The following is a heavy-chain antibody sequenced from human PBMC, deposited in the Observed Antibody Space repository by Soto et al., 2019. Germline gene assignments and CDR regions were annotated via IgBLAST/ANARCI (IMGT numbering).Heavy chain of an antibody. V-gene: IGHV3-23*01. J-gene: IGHJ6*02. CDR2: ISGSDGST. CDR1: GFTFSMYA. CDR3: ANTIGVVAGSLGYYYDMDV. D-gene: IGHD6-19*01. Sequence: EVQLLESGGGLVQPGGSLRLSCAASGFTFSMYAMTWVRQAPGKGLEWVSSISGSDGSTVYADSVKGRFTISRDNSKNTLYLQMNSLRAEDTAVYYCANTIGVVAGSLGYYYDMDVWGQGTTVIVSS.